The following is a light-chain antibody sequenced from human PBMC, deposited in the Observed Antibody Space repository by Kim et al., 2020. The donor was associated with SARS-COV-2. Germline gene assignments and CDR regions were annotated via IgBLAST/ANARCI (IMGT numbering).Light chain of an antibody. CDR1: SGSIATSN. Sequence: LTQPHSVSESPGKTVTISCTRSSGSIATSNVQRYQQRPGSSPATVIYEHDNGLPGVPFRFSGSSDRSSNSASLTISGLRTEDEADYYCQSYDDNNRVFGGGTQLTVL. CDR3: QSYDDNNRV. CDR2: EHD. J-gene: IGLJ2*01. V-gene: IGLV6-57*01.